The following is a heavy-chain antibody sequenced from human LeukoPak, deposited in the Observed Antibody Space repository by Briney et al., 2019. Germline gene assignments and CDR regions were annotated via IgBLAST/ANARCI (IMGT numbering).Heavy chain of an antibody. CDR2: FDPEDGET. Sequence: ASVKVSCKVSGYTVTELSMHWVRQAPGKGLEWKGGFDPEDGETIYAQKFQGRVTMTEDTSTDTAYMELSSLRSEDTAVYYCAAVSSGWDIAFDYWGQGTLVTVSS. J-gene: IGHJ4*02. D-gene: IGHD6-19*01. V-gene: IGHV1-24*01. CDR3: AAVSSGWDIAFDY. CDR1: GYTVTELS.